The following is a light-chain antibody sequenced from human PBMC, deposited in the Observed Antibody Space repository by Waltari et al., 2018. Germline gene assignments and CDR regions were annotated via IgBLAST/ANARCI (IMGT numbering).Light chain of an antibody. Sequence: EIVMAQSPATLSVSPGERATLSCRASQSVSSNLAWYQQNPGQAPRLLIYGASTRATGIPARFSGIGSGTEFTLTISSLQSEDFAVYYCQQYDNWPRTFGQGTKVEIK. V-gene: IGKV3-15*01. J-gene: IGKJ1*01. CDR1: QSVSSN. CDR3: QQYDNWPRT. CDR2: GAS.